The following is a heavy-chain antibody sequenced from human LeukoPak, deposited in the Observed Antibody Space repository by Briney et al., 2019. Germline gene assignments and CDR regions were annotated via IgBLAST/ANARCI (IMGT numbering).Heavy chain of an antibody. CDR1: GGSISSSSYY. CDR2: IYYSDST. V-gene: IGHV4-39*01. J-gene: IGHJ6*02. Sequence: KPSETLSLTRTVSGGSISSSSYYCGWIRQPPGKGLGWIGSIYYSDSTYYNPSLKSRVTIPVDTSKNQFSLKLSSVTAADTAVYYCASEAGYYYYGMDVWGQGTTVTVSS. CDR3: ASEAGYYYYGMDV.